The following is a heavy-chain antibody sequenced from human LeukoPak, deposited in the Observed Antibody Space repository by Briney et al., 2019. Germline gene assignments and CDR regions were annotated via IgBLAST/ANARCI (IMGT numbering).Heavy chain of an antibody. Sequence: SETLSLTCRVSGVSISSGSNYWGWIRQPPGKTLEWIGSVYSSGSTYYNSSLKSRVIILIDTAKNHFSLNLSSVTAADTAVYYCARSDGYGLVGIWGQGTMVTVSS. V-gene: IGHV4-39*07. CDR1: GVSISSGSNY. CDR2: VYSSGST. CDR3: ARSDGYGLVGI. D-gene: IGHD3-10*01. J-gene: IGHJ3*02.